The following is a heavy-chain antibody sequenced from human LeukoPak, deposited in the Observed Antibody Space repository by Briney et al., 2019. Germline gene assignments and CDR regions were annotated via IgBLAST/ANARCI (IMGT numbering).Heavy chain of an antibody. J-gene: IGHJ4*02. V-gene: IGHV3-53*01. D-gene: IGHD3-22*01. CDR3: ASEYYDSSGYYFDY. Sequence: GGSLRLSGAASGFTVSSNYMSWVRQAPGKGLEWVSVIYSGGSTYYADSVKGRFTISRDNSKNTLYLQMNSLRAEDTAVYYCASEYYDSSGYYFDYWGQGTLVTVSS. CDR2: IYSGGST. CDR1: GFTVSSNY.